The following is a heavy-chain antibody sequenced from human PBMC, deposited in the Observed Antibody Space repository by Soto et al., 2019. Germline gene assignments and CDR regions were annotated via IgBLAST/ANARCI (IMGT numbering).Heavy chain of an antibody. CDR1: EFTLSAYW. CDR2: INEDGSRR. J-gene: IGHJ3*02. V-gene: IGHV3-7*01. CDR3: ARYCKYYDISSGRSDAFDI. D-gene: IGHD3-3*01. Sequence: GGSLRLSCAASEFTLSAYWMSWLRQAPGKGLEWVANINEDGSRRYYVDSVEGRFSISRDNAKNTLYLQMNSLRVEDTAVYYCARYCKYYDISSGRSDAFDIWGQGTMVTVSS.